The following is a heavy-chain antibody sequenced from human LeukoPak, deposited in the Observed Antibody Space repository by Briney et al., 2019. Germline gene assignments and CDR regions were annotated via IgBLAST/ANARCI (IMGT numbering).Heavy chain of an antibody. D-gene: IGHD5-18*01. CDR2: INTNTGNP. CDR1: GYTFTSYA. CDR3: AREWLMGDTDY. J-gene: IGHJ4*02. V-gene: IGHV7-4-1*02. Sequence: GASVKVSCKASGYTFTSYAMNWLRQAPGQGLEWVGWINTNTGNPTYAQGFTGRFVFSLDTSVSTAYLQISSLKAEDTAVYYCAREWLMGDTDYWGQGTLVTVSS.